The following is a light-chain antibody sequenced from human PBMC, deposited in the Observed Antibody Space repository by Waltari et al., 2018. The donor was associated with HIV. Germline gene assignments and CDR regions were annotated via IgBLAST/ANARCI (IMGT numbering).Light chain of an antibody. CDR3: AAWDDSLSGRGV. CDR1: SSNIGSKY. V-gene: IGLV1-47*01. CDR2: RNY. J-gene: IGLJ2*01. Sequence: QSVLTQPPSASGTPGQRVTISCSGSSSNIGSKYVYWYQQLPGTAPKPRIYRNYQRPSVVPDRFSGSKSGTSASLAISGLRSEDEADYYCAAWDDSLSGRGVFGGGTKLTVL.